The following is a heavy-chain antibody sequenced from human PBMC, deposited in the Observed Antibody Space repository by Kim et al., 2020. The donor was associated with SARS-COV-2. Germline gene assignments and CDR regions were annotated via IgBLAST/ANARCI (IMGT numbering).Heavy chain of an antibody. CDR2: LSPDGKNS. D-gene: IGHD5-18*01. V-gene: IGHV3-30*04. J-gene: IGHJ4*02. Sequence: GGSLRLSCAASGFTFSNHAMHWVRQAPGKGLEWVAALSPDGKNSDYAESVEGRFTISRDNSRNTVFLQMNSLRPEDTSVYYCVRDHIQIWSYVGVFDFWGQGTLVTVSS. CDR1: GFTFSNHA. CDR3: VRDHIQIWSYVGVFDF.